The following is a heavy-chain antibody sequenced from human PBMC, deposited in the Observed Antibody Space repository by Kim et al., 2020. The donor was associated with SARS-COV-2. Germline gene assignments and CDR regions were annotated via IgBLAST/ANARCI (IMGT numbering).Heavy chain of an antibody. D-gene: IGHD3-22*01. V-gene: IGHV3-21*01. CDR3: ARDSYYYDSSGYWDY. Sequence: DSVKGRFTISRDNAKNSLYLQMNSLRAEDTSVYYCARDSYYYDSSGYWDYWGQGTLVTVSS. J-gene: IGHJ4*02.